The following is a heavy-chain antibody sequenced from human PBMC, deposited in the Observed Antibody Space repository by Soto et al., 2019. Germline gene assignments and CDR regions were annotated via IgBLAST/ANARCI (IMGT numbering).Heavy chain of an antibody. V-gene: IGHV1-69*01. CDR2: IIPIFGTA. CDR1: GGTFSSYA. D-gene: IGHD1-26*01. CDR3: ARARLGVEATTPELWIAY. J-gene: IGHJ4*02. Sequence: QVQLVQSGAEVKKPGSSVKVSCKASGGTFSSYAISWVRQAPGQGLEWMGGIIPIFGTANYAQKFQGRVTITADESTSTPYMELSSLRSEDTAVYYSARARLGVEATTPELWIAYWGRGTLVTVSS.